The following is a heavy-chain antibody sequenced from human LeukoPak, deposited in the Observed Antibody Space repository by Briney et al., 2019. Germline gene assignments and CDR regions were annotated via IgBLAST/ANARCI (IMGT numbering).Heavy chain of an antibody. V-gene: IGHV4-39*01. D-gene: IGHD3-10*01. J-gene: IGHJ6*03. CDR1: GGSISSSSYY. CDR2: IYYSGST. CDR3: ARCNYYGSGNYYYYYYMDV. Sequence: SETLSLTCTVSGGSISSSSYYSGWIRQPPGKGLEWIGNIYYSGSTYYNPSLKSRVTISVDTSKNQFSLKLSSVTAADTAVYYCARCNYYGSGNYYYYYYMDVWGKGTTVTVSS.